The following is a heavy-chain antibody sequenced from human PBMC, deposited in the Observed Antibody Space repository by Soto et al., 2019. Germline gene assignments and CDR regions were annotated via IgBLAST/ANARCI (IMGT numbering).Heavy chain of an antibody. J-gene: IGHJ3*02. Sequence: GGSLRLSCAASGFTFSSYSMNWVRQAPGKALEWVSSISSSSSYIYYADSVKGRFTISRDNAKNSLYLQMNSLRAEDTAVYYWGRDRWEILDDAFDIWGQGTMVTVSS. CDR2: ISSSSSYI. D-gene: IGHD1-26*01. V-gene: IGHV3-21*01. CDR1: GFTFSSYS. CDR3: GRDRWEILDDAFDI.